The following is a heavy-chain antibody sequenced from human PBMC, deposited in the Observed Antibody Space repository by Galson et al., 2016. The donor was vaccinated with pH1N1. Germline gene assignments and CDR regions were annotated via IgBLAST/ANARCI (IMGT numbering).Heavy chain of an antibody. Sequence: SVKVSCKASGYTFNTYALNWVRQALGQGLEWMGWINTDTGNPTYAPGFTGRFVFSSDTSVSTAYLQITSLKAEDTAVYYCARGFYYGSGSFWPWDYWGQGTLVTVSS. CDR1: GYTFNTYA. D-gene: IGHD3-10*01. J-gene: IGHJ4*02. CDR3: ARGFYYGSGSFWPWDY. CDR2: INTDTGNP. V-gene: IGHV7-4-1*02.